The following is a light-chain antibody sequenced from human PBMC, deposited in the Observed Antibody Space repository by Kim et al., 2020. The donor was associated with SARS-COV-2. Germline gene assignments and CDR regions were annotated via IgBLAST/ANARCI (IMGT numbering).Light chain of an antibody. CDR1: QSIGTS. CDR2: AAS. Sequence: VGEGITTASRASQSIGTSLNWYQQRRGKATTLLLYAASTMQSGVASRFSGTGSGTDYVPTISSLHPDDVATHYCQQSYNTPWLTFGGGTKVDIK. V-gene: IGKV1-39*01. CDR3: QQSYNTPWLT. J-gene: IGKJ4*01.